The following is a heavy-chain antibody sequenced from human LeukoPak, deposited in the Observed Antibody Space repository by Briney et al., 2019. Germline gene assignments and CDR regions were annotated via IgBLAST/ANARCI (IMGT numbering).Heavy chain of an antibody. CDR3: ARTTPTNVVVVAATLKGMDA. V-gene: IGHV1-46*01. J-gene: IGHJ6*02. Sequence: ASVKVSCKASGYTFTSYYMHWVRQAPGQGLEWMGIINPSGGSTSYAQKFQGRVTMTRDTSTSTVYMELSSLRSEDTAVYYCARTTPTNVVVVAATLKGMDAWGQGTTVTVSS. D-gene: IGHD2-15*01. CDR1: GYTFTSYY. CDR2: INPSGGST.